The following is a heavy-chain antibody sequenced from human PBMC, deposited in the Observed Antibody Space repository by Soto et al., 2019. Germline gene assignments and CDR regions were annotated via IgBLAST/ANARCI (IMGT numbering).Heavy chain of an antibody. CDR1: GFTFSDFS. V-gene: IGHV3-23*01. CDR2: LDGAGGST. J-gene: IGHJ6*02. Sequence: RLSCLASGFTFSDFSMTWVRHVPWRGLEWVASLDGAGGSTYYAESVRGRFSISRDNSQNTLFLQMKRLTVDDTAIYYCAAPRDEYGSGVSWFTYGMDIWGQGTTVTVSS. D-gene: IGHD3-10*01. CDR3: AAPRDEYGSGVSWFTYGMDI.